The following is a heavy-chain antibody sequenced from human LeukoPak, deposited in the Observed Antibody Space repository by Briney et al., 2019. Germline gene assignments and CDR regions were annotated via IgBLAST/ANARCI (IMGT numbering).Heavy chain of an antibody. V-gene: IGHV1-2*04. CDR2: INPNSGGT. CDR3: ARGLTIDIVVVPAAITWFDP. J-gene: IGHJ5*02. Sequence: ASVKVSCKASGYTFTGYYMHWVRQAPGQGLEWMGWINPNSGGTNYAQKFQGWVTMTRDTSISTAYMELSRLRSDDTAVYYCARGLTIDIVVVPAAITWFDPLGPGNPGHRLL. D-gene: IGHD2-2*01. CDR1: GYTFTGYY.